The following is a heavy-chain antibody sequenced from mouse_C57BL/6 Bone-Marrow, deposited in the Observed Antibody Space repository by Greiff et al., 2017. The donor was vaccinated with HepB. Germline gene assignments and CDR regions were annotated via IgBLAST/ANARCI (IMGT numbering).Heavy chain of an antibody. CDR1: GYTFTSYG. D-gene: IGHD2-5*01. V-gene: IGHV1-81*01. Sequence: VQLQQSGAELARPGASVKLSCKASGYTFTSYGISWVKQRTGQGLEWIGEIYPRSGNTYYNEKFKGKATPTADKSSSTAYMELRSLTSEDSAVYFCARRAYYSTPLAMDYWGQGTSVTVSS. CDR2: IYPRSGNT. CDR3: ARRAYYSTPLAMDY. J-gene: IGHJ4*01.